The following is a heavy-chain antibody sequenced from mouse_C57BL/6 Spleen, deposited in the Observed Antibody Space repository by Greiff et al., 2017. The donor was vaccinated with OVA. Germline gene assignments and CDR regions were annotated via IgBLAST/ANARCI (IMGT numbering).Heavy chain of an antibody. CDR3: ARGYLAWFAY. D-gene: IGHD2-14*01. CDR2: ISYDGSN. J-gene: IGHJ3*01. Sequence: DVKLVESGPGLVKPSQSLSLTCSVTGYSITSGYYWNWIRQFPGNKLEWMGYISYDGSNNYNPSLKNRISITRDTSKNQFFLKLNSVTTEDTATYYCARGYLAWFAYWGQGTLVTVSA. CDR1: GYSITSGYY. V-gene: IGHV3-6*01.